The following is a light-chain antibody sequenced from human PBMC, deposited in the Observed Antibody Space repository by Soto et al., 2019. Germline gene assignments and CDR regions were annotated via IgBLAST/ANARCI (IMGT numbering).Light chain of an antibody. CDR1: QSVSSY. Sequence: EIVLTQSPATLSLSPGERATLSCRASQSVSSYLAWYQQKPGQAPRLLIYDVSNRATGIPARFSGSGSGTDFTLTISSLEPEDFALYYCQHRYNCLIAFGQGTQLPMK. J-gene: IGKJ5*01. CDR3: QHRYNCLIA. V-gene: IGKV3-11*01. CDR2: DVS.